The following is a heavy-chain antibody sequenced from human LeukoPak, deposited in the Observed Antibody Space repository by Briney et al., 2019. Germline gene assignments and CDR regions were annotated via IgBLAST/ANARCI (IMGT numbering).Heavy chain of an antibody. CDR3: ARWVVVCSSTSCPERFDP. D-gene: IGHD2-2*01. V-gene: IGHV4-4*07. CDR1: GGSISSYY. Sequence: SETLSLTCTVSGGSISSYYWSWIRQPAGKGLEWIGRIYTSGSTNYNPSLKSRVTMSVDTSKNQFSLKLSSVTAADTAVYYCARWVVVCSSTSCPERFDPWGQGTLVTVSS. CDR2: IYTSGST. J-gene: IGHJ5*02.